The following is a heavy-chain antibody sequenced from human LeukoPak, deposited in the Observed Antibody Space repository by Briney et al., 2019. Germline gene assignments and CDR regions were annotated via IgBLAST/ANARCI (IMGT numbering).Heavy chain of an antibody. CDR2: ISSSSSYM. D-gene: IGHD2/OR15-2a*01. CDR1: GFTFSSYT. Sequence: PGGSLRLSCAASGFTFSSYTMTWVRQAPGKGLEWVSSISSSSSYMYYRDSLKGRFTISRDNAKNSLYLQMNSLRAEDTAVYYCARVGGYCNSISNCYMDYWGQVSLATVSS. CDR3: ARVGGYCNSISNCYMDY. J-gene: IGHJ4*02. V-gene: IGHV3-21*01.